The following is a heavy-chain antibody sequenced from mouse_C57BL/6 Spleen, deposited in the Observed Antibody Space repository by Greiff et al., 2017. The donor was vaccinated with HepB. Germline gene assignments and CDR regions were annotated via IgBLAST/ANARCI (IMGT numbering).Heavy chain of an antibody. CDR2: IDPETGDT. V-gene: IGHV1-15*01. CDR3: TRRAYYYGSWD. J-gene: IGHJ3*01. CDR1: GYKFTDYE. Sequence: QVQLQQSGAELVRPGASVTLSCTASGYKFTDYEMHWVKQTPVHGLEWIGAIDPETGDTAYNQKFKGKAILTADKSSNTAYMELRSLTSEDSAVYYCTRRAYYYGSWDWGQGTLVTVSA. D-gene: IGHD1-1*01.